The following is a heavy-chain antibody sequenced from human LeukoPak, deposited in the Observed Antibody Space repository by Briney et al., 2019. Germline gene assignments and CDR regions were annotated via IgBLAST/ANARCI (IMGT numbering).Heavy chain of an antibody. D-gene: IGHD6-6*01. J-gene: IGHJ4*01. CDR1: GFTFSSNA. Sequence: PGGSLRLSCAASGFTFSSNAMNWVRQAPGKGLEWVSGITGSGDSTYYADSVKGRFTISRDNSENTVYLQMNSLRVEDTAVYHCGRERYDSSSVVDYWGHGTLVTVSS. CDR3: GRERYDSSSVVDY. CDR2: ITGSGDST. V-gene: IGHV3-23*01.